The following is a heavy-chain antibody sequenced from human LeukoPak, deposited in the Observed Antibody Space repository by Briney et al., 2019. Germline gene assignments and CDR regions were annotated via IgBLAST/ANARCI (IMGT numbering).Heavy chain of an antibody. Sequence: SETLSLTCTVSGGSISSYYWSWIRQPPGKGLEWIGYIYYSGSTNYNPSLKSRVTISVDTSKNQFSLKLSSVTAADTAVYYRARVRFGSLPNWFDPWGQGTLVTVSS. CDR2: IYYSGST. CDR1: GGSISSYY. V-gene: IGHV4-59*01. J-gene: IGHJ5*02. CDR3: ARVRFGSLPNWFDP. D-gene: IGHD3-10*01.